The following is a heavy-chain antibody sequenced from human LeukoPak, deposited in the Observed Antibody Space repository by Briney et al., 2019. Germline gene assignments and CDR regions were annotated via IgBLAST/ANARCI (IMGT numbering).Heavy chain of an antibody. Sequence: GGSLRLSCAASGFTFSTYNMNWVRQAPGKGLEWVSSISSSGSYIYYADSVKGRFTISRDNAKNSPYLQMNSLRAEDTAVYYCARLTTTVTTPFDYWGQGTLVTVSS. CDR2: ISSSGSYI. CDR1: GFTFSTYN. CDR3: ARLTTTVTTPFDY. D-gene: IGHD4-17*01. J-gene: IGHJ4*02. V-gene: IGHV3-21*01.